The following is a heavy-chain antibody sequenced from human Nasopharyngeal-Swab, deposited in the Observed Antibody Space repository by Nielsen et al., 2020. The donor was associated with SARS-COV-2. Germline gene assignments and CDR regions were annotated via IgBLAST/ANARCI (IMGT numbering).Heavy chain of an antibody. J-gene: IGHJ6*02. CDR1: GFTFSSYS. CDR2: ISSSSSTI. CDR3: AGGYCSGGSCYPTPPYYYYGMDV. Sequence: GESLKISCAASGFTFSSYSMNWVRRAPGKGLEWVSYISSSSSTIYYADSVKGRFTISRDNAKNSLYLQMNSLRAEDTAVYYCAGGYCSGGSCYPTPPYYYYGMDVWGQGTTVTVSS. V-gene: IGHV3-48*04. D-gene: IGHD2-15*01.